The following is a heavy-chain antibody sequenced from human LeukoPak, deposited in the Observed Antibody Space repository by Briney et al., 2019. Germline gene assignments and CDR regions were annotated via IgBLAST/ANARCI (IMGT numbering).Heavy chain of an antibody. V-gene: IGHV1-2*02. D-gene: IGHD1-26*01. CDR3: AREPLSGSYSYYYYYYMDV. CDR2: INPNSGGT. Sequence: ASVMVSCKTSGYTFTGYYMHWVRQAPGQGLEWMGWINPNSGGTNYAQKFQGRVTMTRDTSISTAYMELSRLRSDDTAVYYCAREPLSGSYSYYYYYYMDVWGKGTTVTVSS. J-gene: IGHJ6*03. CDR1: GYTFTGYY.